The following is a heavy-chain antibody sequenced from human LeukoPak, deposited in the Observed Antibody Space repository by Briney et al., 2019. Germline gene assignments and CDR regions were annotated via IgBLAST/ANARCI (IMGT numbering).Heavy chain of an antibody. CDR1: GSTFTFYY. J-gene: IGHJ4*02. D-gene: IGHD6-19*01. Sequence: ASVKVSFNASGSTFTFYYIHWVRQAPGQGLEWMGWINPNSGGKKYAQTFQGRVTMTRDTSISTAYMELSRLRSDDTAVYYCAREGGYSSGSTVGYFDYWGQGTLVTVSS. V-gene: IGHV1-2*02. CDR2: INPNSGGK. CDR3: AREGGYSSGSTVGYFDY.